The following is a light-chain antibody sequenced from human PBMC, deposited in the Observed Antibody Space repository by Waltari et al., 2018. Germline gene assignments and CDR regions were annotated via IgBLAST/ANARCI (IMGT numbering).Light chain of an antibody. CDR3: QQSYSTPQT. V-gene: IGKV1-39*01. J-gene: IGKJ1*01. CDR1: QIISSY. Sequence: DIQMTQSPSSLPASVGARVTITCRTSQIISSYLNWYQQKPGKSPKLMIYAASSLQSGVPSRFSGSGSGTDFTLTISSLQPEDFATYYCQQSYSTPQTFGQGTKVEIK. CDR2: AAS.